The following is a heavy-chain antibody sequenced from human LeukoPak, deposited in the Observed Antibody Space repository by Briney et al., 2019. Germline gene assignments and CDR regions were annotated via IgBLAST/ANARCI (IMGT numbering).Heavy chain of an antibody. V-gene: IGHV1-58*01. J-gene: IGHJ4*02. CDR3: ATDDVTTGTKTALGY. Sequence: AVKVSCKASGFTFTISAVQWVRQARGQGLEWIGWIVVGSGKTNYAQTFQGRVPINRDMSTSTAYMELSSLRSEDTAVYYCATDDVTTGTKTALGYWGQGTLLTVSS. CDR2: IVVGSGKT. D-gene: IGHD1-1*01. CDR1: GFTFTISA.